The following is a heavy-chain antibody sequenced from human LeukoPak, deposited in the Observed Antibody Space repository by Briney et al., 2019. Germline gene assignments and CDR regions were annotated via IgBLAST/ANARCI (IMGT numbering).Heavy chain of an antibody. V-gene: IGHV4-59*01. CDR1: GGSISSYY. CDR2: IYYSGSP. D-gene: IGHD3-9*01. CDR3: ARTYYDIAGYYYGMDV. J-gene: IGHJ6*02. Sequence: PSETLSLTCTVSGGSISSYYWSWIRQPPGKGLEWIGYIYYSGSPNYNPSLKSRVTISVDTSKNQFSLKLSSVTAADTAVYYCARTYYDIAGYYYGMDVWGQGTTVTVSS.